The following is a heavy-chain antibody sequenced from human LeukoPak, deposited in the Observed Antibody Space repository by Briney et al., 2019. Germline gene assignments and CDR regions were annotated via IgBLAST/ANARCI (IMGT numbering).Heavy chain of an antibody. J-gene: IGHJ4*02. Sequence: GGSLRLSCAASGFTFSSYWMSWVRQAPGKGLEWVANINKDGSDKYYVDSVKGRFTISRDNAKNSLYLQMNSLRAEDTAVYYCARLSTAVADSDYWSQGTLVTVSS. D-gene: IGHD6-13*01. CDR2: INKDGSDK. CDR3: ARLSTAVADSDY. V-gene: IGHV3-7*01. CDR1: GFTFSSYW.